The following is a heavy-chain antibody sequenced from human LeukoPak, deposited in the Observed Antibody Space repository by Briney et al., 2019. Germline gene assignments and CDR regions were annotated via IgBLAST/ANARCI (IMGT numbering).Heavy chain of an antibody. D-gene: IGHD6-19*01. CDR3: AKDSVVGRPDIAMSGIDY. Sequence: PGGSLRRSCGASGFTFSSYGMHWVRQAPGKGLEWLAFIQYDGTNKYYADPVKGRFTISRDNSKNSLYLQMNSLKAADTAVYYCAKDSVVGRPDIAMSGIDYWGQGTLVTVSS. V-gene: IGHV3-30*02. J-gene: IGHJ4*02. CDR1: GFTFSSYG. CDR2: IQYDGTNK.